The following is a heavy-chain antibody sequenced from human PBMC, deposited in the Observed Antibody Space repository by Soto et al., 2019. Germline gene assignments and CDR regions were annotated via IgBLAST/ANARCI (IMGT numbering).Heavy chain of an antibody. CDR2: INPSGGST. D-gene: IGHD3-22*01. CDR1: GYTFTSYY. Sequence: ASVKVSCKASGYTFTSYYMHWVRQASGQGLEWMGIINPSGGSTSYAQKFQGRVTMTRDTSTSTVYMELSSLRSEDTAVYYCARAGIKTNDYDSSGYYGFGYWG. J-gene: IGHJ4*01. CDR3: ARAGIKTNDYDSSGYYGFGY. V-gene: IGHV1-46*01.